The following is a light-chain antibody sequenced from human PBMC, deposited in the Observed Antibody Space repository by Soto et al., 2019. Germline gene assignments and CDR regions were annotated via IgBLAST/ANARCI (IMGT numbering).Light chain of an antibody. CDR2: GAS. CDR1: QGIRTD. V-gene: IGKV1-6*01. Sequence: AVQLTQSPSSLSASLGDRVTITCWASQGIRTDLGWYQQSPGKAPKVLIVGASTLQSGVPSRFSGSGSGTDFTLTISSLQPEDSATYYCLQDFSYPRTFGQGTKVDI. J-gene: IGKJ1*01. CDR3: LQDFSYPRT.